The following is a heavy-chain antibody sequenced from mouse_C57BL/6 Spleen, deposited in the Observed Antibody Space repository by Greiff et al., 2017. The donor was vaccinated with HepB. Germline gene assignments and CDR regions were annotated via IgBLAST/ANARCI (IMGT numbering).Heavy chain of an antibody. CDR3: ARWITTVDYAMDY. CDR2: INPNYGTT. V-gene: IGHV1-39*01. J-gene: IGHJ4*01. CDR1: GYSFTDYN. D-gene: IGHD1-1*01. Sequence: EVKLMESGPELVKPGASVKISCKASGYSFTDYNMNWVKQSNGKSLEWIGVINPNYGTTSYNQKFKGKATLTVDQSSSTAYMQLNSLTSEDSAVYYCARWITTVDYAMDYWGQGTSVTVSS.